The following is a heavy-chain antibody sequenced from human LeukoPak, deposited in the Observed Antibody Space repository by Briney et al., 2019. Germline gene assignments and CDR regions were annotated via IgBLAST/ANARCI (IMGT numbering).Heavy chain of an antibody. V-gene: IGHV1-8*01. CDR3: ARARNGGFWSGYRYYFDY. D-gene: IGHD3-3*01. J-gene: IGHJ4*02. CDR1: GYTFTSYD. CDR2: MNPNSGNT. Sequence: ASVKVSCKASGYTFTSYDINWVRQATGQGLEWMGWMNPNSGNTGYAQKFQGRVTMTRNTSISTAYMELSSLRSEDTAVYYCARARNGGFWSGYRYYFDYWAREPWSPSPQ.